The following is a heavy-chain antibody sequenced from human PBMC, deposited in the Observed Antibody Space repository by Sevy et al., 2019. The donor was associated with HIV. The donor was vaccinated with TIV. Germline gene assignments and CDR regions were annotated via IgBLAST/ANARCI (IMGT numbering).Heavy chain of an antibody. D-gene: IGHD3-3*01. CDR1: GFSFSSYS. Sequence: GGSLRLSCAASGFSFSSYSMNWVRQAPGKGLEWVSYISGSSGTIYYADSVRGRFTISRDNTKNSLNLQMDSLRVEDTAVYYCASDHPPYDFWSGFPQRGIDYWGQGTLVTVSS. J-gene: IGHJ4*02. V-gene: IGHV3-48*01. CDR3: ASDHPPYDFWSGFPQRGIDY. CDR2: ISGSSGTI.